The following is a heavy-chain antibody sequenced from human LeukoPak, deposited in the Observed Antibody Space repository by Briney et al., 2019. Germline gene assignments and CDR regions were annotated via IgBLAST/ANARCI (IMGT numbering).Heavy chain of an antibody. J-gene: IGHJ2*01. CDR2: IFYTGNT. CDR1: GGSISSGDYY. CDR3: ARLQYISGYYWNWYFDL. V-gene: IGHV4-30-4*02. Sequence: PSETLSLTCTVSGGSISSGDYYWTWIRQPPGKGLEWIGYIFYTGNTYYNPSLKSRVIISVDRSKNQFSLKLSSVTAADTAVYYCARLQYISGYYWNWYFDLWGRGTLVTVSS. D-gene: IGHD3-22*01.